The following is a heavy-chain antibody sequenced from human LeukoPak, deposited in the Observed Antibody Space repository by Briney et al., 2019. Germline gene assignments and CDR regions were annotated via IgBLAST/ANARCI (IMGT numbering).Heavy chain of an antibody. CDR2: IYYSGST. CDR1: GGSISSYY. D-gene: IGHD6-19*01. J-gene: IGHJ5*02. V-gene: IGHV4-59*08. Sequence: PSETLSLTCTVSGGSISSYYWSWIRQPPGKGLEWIGYIYYSGSTNYIPSLKSRVTISVDTSKNQFSLKLSSVTAADTAVYYCARIGAQAYSSGSRWFDPWGQGTLVTVSS. CDR3: ARIGAQAYSSGSRWFDP.